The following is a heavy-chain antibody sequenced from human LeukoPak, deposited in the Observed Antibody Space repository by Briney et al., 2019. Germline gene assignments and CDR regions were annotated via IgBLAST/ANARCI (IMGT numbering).Heavy chain of an antibody. D-gene: IGHD3-22*01. V-gene: IGHV3-48*01. J-gene: IGHJ3*02. CDR1: GFTFSNYS. CDR2: ISSSSSSI. CDR3: ARVGYYDSSDYYHEDAFDI. Sequence: GGSLRLSCAASGFTFSNYSMNWVRQAPGKGLEWVSYISSSSSSIFYADSVKGRFAISRDNAKNPLYLQMNSLRAEDTAVYYCARVGYYDSSDYYHEDAFDIWGQGTMVTVSS.